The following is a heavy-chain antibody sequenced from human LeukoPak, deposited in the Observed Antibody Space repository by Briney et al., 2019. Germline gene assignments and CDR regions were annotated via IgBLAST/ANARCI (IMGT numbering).Heavy chain of an antibody. CDR2: ISYDGSNK. D-gene: IGHD6-19*01. CDR3: ARSSIAVAGTGVEDY. CDR1: GFTFSSYA. Sequence: PGRSLRLSCAAPGFTFSSYAMHWVRQAPGKGLGCVAVISYDGSNKYYADSVKGRFTISRDNSKNTLYLQMNSLRAEDTAVYYCARSSIAVAGTGVEDYWGQGTLVTVSS. J-gene: IGHJ4*02. V-gene: IGHV3-30-3*01.